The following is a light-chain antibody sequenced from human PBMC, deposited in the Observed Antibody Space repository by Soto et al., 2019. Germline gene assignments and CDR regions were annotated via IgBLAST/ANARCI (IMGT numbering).Light chain of an antibody. CDR1: SSDGGGYSY. V-gene: IGLV2-14*01. CDR3: ASYTTSNTRQIV. J-gene: IGLJ1*01. Sequence: QSVLNQPSSVSGSTGQSIAISCTGTSSDGGGYSYVSWYQPQPGKAPKLVISDVSNRPPGVSDRFSGSKSGNSASLTISGLQTEYEAVYYCASYTTSNTRQIVFGTGTKVTVL. CDR2: DVS.